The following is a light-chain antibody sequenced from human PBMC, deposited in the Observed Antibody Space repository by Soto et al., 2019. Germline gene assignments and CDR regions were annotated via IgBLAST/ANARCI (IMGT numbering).Light chain of an antibody. CDR1: SSNIGANT. J-gene: IGLJ3*02. CDR2: SNN. CDR3: AAWDARLDGVV. Sequence: QSVLTQPPSASGTPGQTVTISCSGSSSNIGANTVNWFQHLPGTAPKLLIYSNNQRPSGVPDRVSGSKSGTSVTLAISGLQSEEEADYYCAAWDARLDGVVFGGGTQLTVL. V-gene: IGLV1-44*01.